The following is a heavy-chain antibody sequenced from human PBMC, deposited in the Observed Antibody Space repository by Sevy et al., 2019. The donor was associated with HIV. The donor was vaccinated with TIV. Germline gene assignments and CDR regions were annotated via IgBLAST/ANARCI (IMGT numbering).Heavy chain of an antibody. V-gene: IGHV3-30*02. D-gene: IGHD2-2*01. J-gene: IGHJ5*02. CDR3: AKDQYRYCSSTSCYCWFDP. Sequence: GGSLRLSCAASGFTFSSYGMHWVRQAPGKGLEWVAFIRYDGSNKYYADSVKGRFTISRDNSKNTLYLQMNSLRAEDTAVYYGAKDQYRYCSSTSCYCWFDPWGQGTLVTVSS. CDR1: GFTFSSYG. CDR2: IRYDGSNK.